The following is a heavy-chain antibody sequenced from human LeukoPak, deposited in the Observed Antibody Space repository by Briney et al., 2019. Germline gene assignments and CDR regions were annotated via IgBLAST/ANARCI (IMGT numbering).Heavy chain of an antibody. V-gene: IGHV3-48*03. D-gene: IGHD3-22*01. CDR3: ARVLHKRNYDSTTYYGY. CDR1: GFTFSSYE. J-gene: IGHJ4*02. CDR2: ISSSGSTI. Sequence: GGSLRLSCAASGFTFSSYEMNWVRQAPGKGLEWVSYISSSGSTIYYADSVKGRFTISRDNAKNSLYLQMNSLRAEDTAVYYCARVLHKRNYDSTTYYGYWGQGTLVTVSS.